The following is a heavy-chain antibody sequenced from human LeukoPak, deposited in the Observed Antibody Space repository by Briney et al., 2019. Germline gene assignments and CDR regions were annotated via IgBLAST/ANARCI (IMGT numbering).Heavy chain of an antibody. CDR3: VREHSRVFDP. CDR1: GFTFSDFD. CDR2: GRPTGDT. V-gene: IGHV3-13*01. J-gene: IGHJ5*02. Sequence: GGSLRLSCAASGFTFSDFDMFWVRQTPGKGLEWVSGGRPTGDTDYSDSVKGRFTISRENAKNSLYLQMNNLRVEDTAVYYCVREHSRVFDPWGQGTLVTVSS.